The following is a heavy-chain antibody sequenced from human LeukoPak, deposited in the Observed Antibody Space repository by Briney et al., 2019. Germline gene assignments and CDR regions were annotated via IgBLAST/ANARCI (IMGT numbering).Heavy chain of an antibody. Sequence: GGTLRLSCAASGFTFGSYGMNWVRQAPGKGLEWVSTISGSGTSTYYADSVKGRFTISRDNSKNTLYLQMNSLRAEDTAVYYCAKVGKAARIIGTTSRYYYYYMDVWGKGTTVTISS. CDR2: ISGSGTST. V-gene: IGHV3-23*01. J-gene: IGHJ6*03. CDR1: GFTFGSYG. D-gene: IGHD1-20*01. CDR3: AKVGKAARIIGTTSRYYYYYMDV.